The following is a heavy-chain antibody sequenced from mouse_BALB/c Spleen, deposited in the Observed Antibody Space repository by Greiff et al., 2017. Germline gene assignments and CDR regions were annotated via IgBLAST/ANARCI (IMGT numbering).Heavy chain of an antibody. Sequence: EVMLVESGGGLVKPGGSLKLSCAASGFAFSSYDMSWVRQTPEKRLEWVAYISSGGGSTYYPDTVKGRFTISRDNAKNTLYLQMSSLKSEDTAMYYCARHEGGGYDYRYDVAYWGQGTLVTVSA. CDR3: ARHEGGGYDYRYDVAY. D-gene: IGHD2-14*01. CDR2: ISSGGGST. J-gene: IGHJ3*01. V-gene: IGHV5-12-1*01. CDR1: GFAFSSYD.